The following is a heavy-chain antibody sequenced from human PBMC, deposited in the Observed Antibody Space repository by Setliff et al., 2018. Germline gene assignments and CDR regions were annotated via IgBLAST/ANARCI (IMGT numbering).Heavy chain of an antibody. CDR1: GYTLTNYP. Sequence: ASVKVSCKASGYTLTNYPIHWLRQAPGQRPEWMGWINVGNGNTKYSQNFQGRVTITRDTSASTAYMELSSLTSEDTAVYFCARGSRGFDYWGQGALVTVSS. J-gene: IGHJ4*02. V-gene: IGHV1-3*01. CDR2: INVGNGNT. CDR3: ARGSRGFDY.